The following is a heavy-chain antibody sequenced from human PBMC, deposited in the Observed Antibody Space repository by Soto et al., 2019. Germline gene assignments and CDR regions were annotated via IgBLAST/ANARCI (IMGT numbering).Heavy chain of an antibody. V-gene: IGHV1-58*02. CDR1: GFTFTNSA. Sequence: SVKVSCKAYGFTFTNSAIQWVRQARGQRLEWIGWIVVGSGNTNYAQKFQERLTITRDMSTSTAYMELSSLRSEDTAIYYCAARTGYYTSYSYMDVCGKGTTVTVSS. D-gene: IGHD3-9*01. CDR3: AARTGYYTSYSYMDV. CDR2: IVVGSGNT. J-gene: IGHJ6*03.